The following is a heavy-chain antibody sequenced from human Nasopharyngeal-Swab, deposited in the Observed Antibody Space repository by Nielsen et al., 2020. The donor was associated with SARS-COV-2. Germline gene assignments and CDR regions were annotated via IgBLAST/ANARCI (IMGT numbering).Heavy chain of an antibody. Sequence: SETLSLTCTVSGGSISSGSYYWSWIRQPAGKGLEWIGRIYTSGSTNYNPSLKSRVTISVDTSKNQFSLKLGSVTAADTAVYYCARGSRGYYFDYWGQGTLVTVSS. CDR3: ARGSRGYYFDY. CDR2: IYTSGST. D-gene: IGHD2-15*01. J-gene: IGHJ4*02. V-gene: IGHV4-61*02. CDR1: GGSISSGSYY.